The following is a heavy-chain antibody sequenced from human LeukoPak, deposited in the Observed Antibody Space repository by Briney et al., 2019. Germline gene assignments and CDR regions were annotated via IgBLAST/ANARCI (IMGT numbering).Heavy chain of an antibody. CDR1: GGTFSSYA. CDR2: IIPIFGTA. D-gene: IGHD2-15*01. Sequence: SVKVSCKASGGTFSSYAISWVRQAPGQGLEWMGGIIPIFGTANYAQKFQGRVTITADESTSTAYMELSSLRSEDTAVYYCARCGISLLLDAFDIWGQGTMVTVSS. J-gene: IGHJ3*02. V-gene: IGHV1-69*13. CDR3: ARCGISLLLDAFDI.